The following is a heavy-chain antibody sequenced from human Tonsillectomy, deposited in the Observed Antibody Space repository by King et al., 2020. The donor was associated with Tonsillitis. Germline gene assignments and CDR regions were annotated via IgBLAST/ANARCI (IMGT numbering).Heavy chain of an antibody. CDR2: ISYDGSNK. V-gene: IGHV3-30*04. J-gene: IGHJ4*02. CDR3: GSGPHPYYDFWSGQDY. D-gene: IGHD3-3*01. CDR1: GFTFSSYA. Sequence: VQLVESGGGVVQPGRSLRLSCAASGFTFSSYAMHWVRQAPGKGLEWLAVISYDGSNKYYADSVKGRFTISRDNSKNTLYLQMNSLRAEDTAVYYCGSGPHPYYDFWSGQDYWGQGTLVTVSS.